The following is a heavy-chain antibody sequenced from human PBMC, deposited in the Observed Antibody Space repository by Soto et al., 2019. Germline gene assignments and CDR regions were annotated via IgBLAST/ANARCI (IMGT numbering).Heavy chain of an antibody. Sequence: EVQLLESGGGLVQPGGSLRLSCAASGFTFSSNAMSWVRQAPGKGLEWVSAISGSGGRTYYADSVKGRFTISGDNSKNTLYLQMNSLRAEDTAVYYCAKDCSGVSCYSVSDYWGQGTLVTVSS. CDR1: GFTFSSNA. V-gene: IGHV3-23*01. J-gene: IGHJ4*02. CDR2: ISGSGGRT. D-gene: IGHD2-15*01. CDR3: AKDCSGVSCYSVSDY.